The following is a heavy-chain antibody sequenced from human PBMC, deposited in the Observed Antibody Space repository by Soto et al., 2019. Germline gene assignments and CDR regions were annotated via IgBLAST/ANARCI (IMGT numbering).Heavy chain of an antibody. CDR1: GFTFSSYW. CDR3: ARDVGAARQGQGYYYYYYMDV. V-gene: IGHV3-74*01. J-gene: IGHJ6*03. CDR2: INSDGSST. Sequence: SGGSLRLSCAASGFTFSSYWMHWVRQAPGKGLVWVSRINSDGSSTSYADSVKGRFTISRDNAKNTLYLQMNSLRAEDTAVYYCARDVGAARQGQGYYYYYYMDVWGKGTTVTVSS. D-gene: IGHD6-6*01.